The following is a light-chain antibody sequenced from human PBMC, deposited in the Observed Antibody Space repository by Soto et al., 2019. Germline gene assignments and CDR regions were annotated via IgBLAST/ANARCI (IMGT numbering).Light chain of an antibody. CDR3: QQYGGLPQT. Sequence: EIVLTQSPGTLALYPGEGATLSCRASQSVSKYLAWYQQKPGQAPRLLIYGASSRATGIPDSFSGSGSGTDFTLTISRLEPEDFALYYCQQYGGLPQTFGQGTKVQIK. J-gene: IGKJ1*01. CDR1: QSVSKY. V-gene: IGKV3-20*01. CDR2: GAS.